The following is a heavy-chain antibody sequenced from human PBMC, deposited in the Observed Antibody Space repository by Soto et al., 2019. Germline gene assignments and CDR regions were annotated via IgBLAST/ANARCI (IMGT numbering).Heavy chain of an antibody. CDR3: ARRWGGVGGGEV. D-gene: IGHD3-10*01. V-gene: IGHV1-8*01. Sequence: ASVKVSCKASGYTFTRYDINWVRQATGQGLEWMGWMNPNSGNTSYAQKFQGSVTMTRNTSISTAYMELSSLRAEDTAVYYCARRWGGVGGGEVWGKGTTVTVSS. CDR2: MNPNSGNT. CDR1: GYTFTRYD. J-gene: IGHJ6*04.